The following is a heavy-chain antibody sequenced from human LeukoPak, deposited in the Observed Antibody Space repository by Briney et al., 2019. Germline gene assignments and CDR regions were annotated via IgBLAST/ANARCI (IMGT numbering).Heavy chain of an antibody. J-gene: IGHJ4*02. Sequence: GGSLRLSCAASGFTFGSYAMSWVRQAPGKGLEWVSHISGSGSSTYYADSVKGRFTISRDNSKSTLYLQMNSLGAEDTAVYYCAKGVAVDSPYYFDYWGQGTLVTVSS. CDR1: GFTFGSYA. CDR3: AKGVAVDSPYYFDY. V-gene: IGHV3-23*01. CDR2: ISGSGSST. D-gene: IGHD6-19*01.